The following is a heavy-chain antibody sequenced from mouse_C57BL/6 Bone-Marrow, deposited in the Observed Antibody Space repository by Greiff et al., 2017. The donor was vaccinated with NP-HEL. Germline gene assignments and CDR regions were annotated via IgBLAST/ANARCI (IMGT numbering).Heavy chain of an antibody. CDR2: INPGSGGT. D-gene: IGHD1-1*01. Sequence: QVQLKESGAELVRPGTSVKVSCKASGYAFSNYLIEWVKQRPGQGLEWIGVINPGSGGTNYNEKFKGKATLTADKSSSTAYMQRISLTSEDSAVYFCARSGTTVDYWGQGTTLTVSS. J-gene: IGHJ2*01. CDR1: GYAFSNYL. CDR3: ARSGTTVDY. V-gene: IGHV1-54*01.